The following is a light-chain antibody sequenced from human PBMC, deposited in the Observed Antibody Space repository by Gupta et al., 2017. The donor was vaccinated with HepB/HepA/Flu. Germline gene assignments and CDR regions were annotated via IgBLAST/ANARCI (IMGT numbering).Light chain of an antibody. Sequence: LLTQSPTTLSVSPGGRATLSCRASENIETSLAWYHQRPSQAPRLLLYDVSIRAIGVPARFSGRGSGTDFTLIIDTLQPEDLGLYFCQHRLSWPLTFVGGTKVGI. V-gene: IGKV3-11*01. J-gene: IGKJ4*01. CDR2: DVS. CDR3: QHRLSWPLT. CDR1: ENIETS.